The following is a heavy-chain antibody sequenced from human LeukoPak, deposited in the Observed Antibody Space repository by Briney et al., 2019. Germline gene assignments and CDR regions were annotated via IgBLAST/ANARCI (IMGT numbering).Heavy chain of an antibody. D-gene: IGHD2-2*02. CDR1: GFTFSSYG. CDR3: ANDRVVPAAIPDY. V-gene: IGHV3-30*02. Sequence: GGSLRLSCAASGFTFSSYGMHWVRQAPGKGLDWVAFIRYDGSNKYYADSVKGRFTISRDNSKNTLYLQMNSLRAEDTAVYYCANDRVVPAAIPDYWGQGTLVTVSS. CDR2: IRYDGSNK. J-gene: IGHJ4*02.